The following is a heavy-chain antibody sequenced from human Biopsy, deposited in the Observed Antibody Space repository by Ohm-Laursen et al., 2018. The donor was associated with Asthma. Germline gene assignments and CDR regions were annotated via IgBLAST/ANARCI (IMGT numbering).Heavy chain of an antibody. Sequence: LRLSCAASGFSFDDYAMFWVRQAPGKGLEWVSGISWNSGTIGYADSVKGRFTISRDNAKNSLYLQMNSLGPEDTAVYYCARDMGAGPNQPPSGSGSSHLYGMDVWDQGTTVTVSS. CDR2: ISWNSGTI. V-gene: IGHV3-9*01. J-gene: IGHJ6*02. D-gene: IGHD3-10*01. CDR1: GFSFDDYA. CDR3: ARDMGAGPNQPPSGSGSSHLYGMDV.